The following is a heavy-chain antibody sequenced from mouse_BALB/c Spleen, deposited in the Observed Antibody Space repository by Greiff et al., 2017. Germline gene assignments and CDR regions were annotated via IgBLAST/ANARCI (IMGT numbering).Heavy chain of an antibody. J-gene: IGHJ3*01. D-gene: IGHD3-1*01. CDR2: ISSGSSTI. Sequence: EVKLMESGGGLVQPGGSRKLSCAASGFTFSSFGMHWVRQAPEKGLEWVAYISSGSSTIYYADTVKGRFTISRDNPKNTLFLQMTSLRSEDTAMYYCARAARATLGFAYWGQGTLVTVSA. CDR3: ARAARATLGFAY. V-gene: IGHV5-17*02. CDR1: GFTFSSFG.